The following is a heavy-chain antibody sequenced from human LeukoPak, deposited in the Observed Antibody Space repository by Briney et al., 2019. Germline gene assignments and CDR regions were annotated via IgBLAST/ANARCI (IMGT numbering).Heavy chain of an antibody. CDR2: IYPRDGST. CDR1: GYSFTSNY. Sequence: ASVTVSCKASGYSFTSNYIHWVRQAPGQGLEWMGMIYPRDGSTSYAQKFQGRVTVTRDTSTSTVHMELSGLRSEDTAVYYCARDQEAFDYWGQGTLVTVSS. V-gene: IGHV1-46*01. J-gene: IGHJ4*02. CDR3: ARDQEAFDY.